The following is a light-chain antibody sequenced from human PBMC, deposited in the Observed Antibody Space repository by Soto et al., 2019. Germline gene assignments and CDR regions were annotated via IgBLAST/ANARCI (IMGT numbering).Light chain of an antibody. J-gene: IGKJ1*01. CDR2: GAS. CDR1: QSVAGS. CDR3: QQYGSSPTT. V-gene: IGKV3-20*01. Sequence: VLTQSPATMYLSPGERAILYCRASQSVAGSLAWYQQKPGQAPRLLIYGASSRATGIPDRFSGSGSGTDFTLTISRLEPEDFAVYVCQQYGSSPTTFGQGTKVDIK.